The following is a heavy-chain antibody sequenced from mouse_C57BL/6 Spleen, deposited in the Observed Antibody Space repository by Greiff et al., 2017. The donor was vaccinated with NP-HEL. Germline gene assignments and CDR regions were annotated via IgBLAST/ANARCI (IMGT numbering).Heavy chain of an antibody. V-gene: IGHV1-82*01. CDR2: IYPGDGDT. CDR3: ARSGSNYHFDY. D-gene: IGHD2-5*01. J-gene: IGHJ2*01. Sequence: ESGPELVKPGASVKISCKASGYAFSSSWMNWVKQRPGKGLEWIGRIYPGDGDTNYNGKFKGKATLTADKSSSTAYMQLSSLTSEDSAVYFCARSGSNYHFDYWGQGTTLTVSS. CDR1: GYAFSSSW.